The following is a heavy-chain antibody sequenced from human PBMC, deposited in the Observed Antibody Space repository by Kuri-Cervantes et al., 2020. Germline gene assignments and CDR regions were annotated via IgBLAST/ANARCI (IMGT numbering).Heavy chain of an antibody. CDR1: GFTFSDYY. D-gene: IGHD3-9*01. CDR3: ASGYDILTGYPYFDY. CDR2: ISSSGSTI. V-gene: IGHV3-11*04. J-gene: IGHJ4*02. Sequence: GESLKISCAASGFTFSDYYMSWIRQAPEKGLEWVSYISSSGSTIYYADSVKGRFTIPRDNAKNSLYLQMNSLRAEDTAVYYCASGYDILTGYPYFDYWGQGTLVTVSS.